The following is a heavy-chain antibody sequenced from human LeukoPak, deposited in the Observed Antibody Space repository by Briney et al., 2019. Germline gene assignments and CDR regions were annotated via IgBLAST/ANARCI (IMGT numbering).Heavy chain of an antibody. CDR2: IYYSGST. CDR3: ARDRVGQQLVGRNYYYYYMDV. D-gene: IGHD6-13*01. V-gene: IGHV4-59*01. CDR1: GGSISSYS. Sequence: PSETPSLTCTVSGGSISSYSWSWIRQPPGKGLEWIGYIYYSGSTNYNPSLKSRVTISVDTSKNQFSLKLRSVTAADTAVYYCARDRVGQQLVGRNYYYYYMDVWGKGTTVTISS. J-gene: IGHJ6*03.